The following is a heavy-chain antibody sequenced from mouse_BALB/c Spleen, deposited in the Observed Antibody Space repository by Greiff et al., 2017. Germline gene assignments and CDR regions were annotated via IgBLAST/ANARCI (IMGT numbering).Heavy chain of an antibody. Sequence: QVQLKESAAELARPGASVKMSCKASGYTFTSYTMHWVKQRPGQGLEWIGYINPSSGYTEYNQKFKDKTTLTADKSSSTAYMQLSSLTSEDSAVYYCARSGGKFYYFDYWGQGTTLTVSS. V-gene: IGHV1-4*02. J-gene: IGHJ2*01. CDR3: ARSGGKFYYFDY. CDR1: GYTFTSYT. CDR2: INPSSGYT. D-gene: IGHD1-1*02.